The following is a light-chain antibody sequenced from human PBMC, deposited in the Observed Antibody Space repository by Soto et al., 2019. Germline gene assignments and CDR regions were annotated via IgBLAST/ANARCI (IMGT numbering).Light chain of an antibody. CDR3: QSYDSSLSAYV. Sequence: QSVLAQPPSVSGDPGQKVTISCTGSSSNIGAGYDLHWYQQLPGTAPKLLLYGNSNRPSGVPDRFSGSKSGTSASLAITGLQAEDEADYYCQSYDSSLSAYVFGTGTKLTVL. CDR1: SSNIGAGYD. CDR2: GNS. J-gene: IGLJ1*01. V-gene: IGLV1-40*01.